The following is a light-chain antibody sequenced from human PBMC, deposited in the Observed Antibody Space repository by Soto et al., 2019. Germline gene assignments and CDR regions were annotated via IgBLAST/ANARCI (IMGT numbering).Light chain of an antibody. V-gene: IGKV3-20*01. CDR3: QHFDDSLT. J-gene: IGKJ4*01. CDR2: GAS. Sequence: EVVLTQSPGTLSLSPGERATLSCRASQSVDSSTLAWYQQKPGQAPRLLISGASKRATGTPDRFSGSGSGTVFTLTISRLEPEDFAVYYCQHFDDSLTFGGGTKLEIK. CDR1: QSVDSST.